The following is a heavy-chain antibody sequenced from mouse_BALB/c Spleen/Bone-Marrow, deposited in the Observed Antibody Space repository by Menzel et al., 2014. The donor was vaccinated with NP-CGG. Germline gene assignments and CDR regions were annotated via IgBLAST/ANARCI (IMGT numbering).Heavy chain of an antibody. CDR3: TTLARNNFDY. J-gene: IGHJ2*01. V-gene: IGHV1-5*01. Sequence: SGTVLARPGAAVKMSCKASGYTFSNYWMHWIKQRPGQGLEWIGTIHPRNSDTTYNQKFKGKAKLTAVTSTSTAYMELSSLTNEDSAVYYCTTLARNNFDYWGQGTTLTVSS. D-gene: IGHD3-1*01. CDR2: IHPRNSDT. CDR1: GYTFSNYW.